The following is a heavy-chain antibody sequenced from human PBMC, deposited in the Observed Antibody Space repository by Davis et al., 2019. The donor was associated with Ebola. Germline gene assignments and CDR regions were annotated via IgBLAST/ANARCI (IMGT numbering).Heavy chain of an antibody. CDR2: IYYSGST. CDR3: ARGHRYGSGDN. J-gene: IGHJ4*02. Sequence: MPGGSLRLSCAVHGGSVSGYYWSWIRQPPGKGLEWIGYIYYSGSTYYNPSLKSRVTISVDTSKNQFSLKLSSVTAADTAVYYCARGHRYGSGDNWGQGTLVTVSS. CDR1: GGSVSGYY. D-gene: IGHD3-10*01. V-gene: IGHV4-34*01.